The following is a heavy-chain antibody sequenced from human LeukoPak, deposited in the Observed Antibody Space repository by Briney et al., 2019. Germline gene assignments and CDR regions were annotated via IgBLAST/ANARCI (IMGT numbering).Heavy chain of an antibody. J-gene: IGHJ4*02. V-gene: IGHV3-7*01. D-gene: IGHD1-14*01. CDR1: GFTFSDYW. CDR3: AKDRTHRDYIDY. Sequence: PGGSLRLSCAASGFTFSDYWMSWVRQAPGKGLEWVANIKQDGSERYYVDSVRGRFTISRDNAKNSLYLQMNSLRLEDTAVYSGAKDRTHRDYIDYWGQGTLVTVSS. CDR2: IKQDGSER.